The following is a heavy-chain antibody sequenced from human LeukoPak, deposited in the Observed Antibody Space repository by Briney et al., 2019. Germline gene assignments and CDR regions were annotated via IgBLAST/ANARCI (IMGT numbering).Heavy chain of an antibody. D-gene: IGHD3-3*01. V-gene: IGHV4-59*01. CDR2: IYYSGGT. CDR1: GGSISSYY. Sequence: SETLSLTCTVSGGSISSYYWSWIRQPPGKGLEWIGCIYYSGGTNYNPSLKSRVTISVDTSKNQFSLKLSSVTAADTAVYYCARGVLVYDLNWYFDLWGRGTLVTVSS. CDR3: ARGVLVYDLNWYFDL. J-gene: IGHJ2*01.